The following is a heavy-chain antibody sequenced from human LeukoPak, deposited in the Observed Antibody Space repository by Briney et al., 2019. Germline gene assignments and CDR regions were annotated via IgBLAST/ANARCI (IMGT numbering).Heavy chain of an antibody. D-gene: IGHD6-13*01. V-gene: IGHV3-48*01. J-gene: IGHJ6*03. Sequence: HPGGSLRLSCAVSGFTLSSYNMNWVRQAPGKGLEWVSYIRNSGNTIYYADSVKGRFTISRDPAKNSLYLQMNSLRAEDTAVYYCARESMGISYYMDVWGKGTTVTISS. CDR1: GFTLSSYN. CDR2: IRNSGNTI. CDR3: ARESMGISYYMDV.